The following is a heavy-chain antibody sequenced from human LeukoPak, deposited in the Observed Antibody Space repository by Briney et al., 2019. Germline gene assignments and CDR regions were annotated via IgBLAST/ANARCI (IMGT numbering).Heavy chain of an antibody. J-gene: IGHJ4*02. CDR3: ASDYYDSSGYYFD. CDR2: INHSGST. D-gene: IGHD3-22*01. V-gene: IGHV4-34*01. CDR1: GGSFSAYY. Sequence: PSETLSLTCAVYGGSFSAYYWSWIRQPPGKGLEWIGEINHSGSTNYNPSLKSRVTISVDTSKNQFSLKLSSVTAADTAVYYCASDYYDSSGYYFDWGQGTLVTVSS.